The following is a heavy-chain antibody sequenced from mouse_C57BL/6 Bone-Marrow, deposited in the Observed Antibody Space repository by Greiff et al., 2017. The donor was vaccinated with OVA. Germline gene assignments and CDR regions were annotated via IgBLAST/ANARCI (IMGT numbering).Heavy chain of an antibody. Sequence: QVQLQQSGAELARPGASVKLSCKASGYTFTSYGISWVTQRTGQGLEWIGEIYPRSGNTYYNEKFKGKATLTADKSSSTAYMELRSLTSEDSAVYFCARRVGDVGFAYWGQGTLVTVSA. J-gene: IGHJ3*01. CDR1: GYTFTSYG. V-gene: IGHV1-81*01. D-gene: IGHD3-1*01. CDR3: ARRVGDVGFAY. CDR2: IYPRSGNT.